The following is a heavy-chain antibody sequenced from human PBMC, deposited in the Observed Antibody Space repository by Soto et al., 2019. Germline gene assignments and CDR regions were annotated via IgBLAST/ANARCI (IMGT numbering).Heavy chain of an antibody. V-gene: IGHV1-18*01. D-gene: IGHD6-6*01. CDR1: GYTFTSYG. Sequence: ASVKVSCKASGYTFTSYGISWVRQAPGQGLEWMGWISAYNGNTNYAQKLQGRVTMTTDTSTSTAYMELRSLRSDDTAVYYCARDRSIAARQRIEEYYYYYGMDVCGQGTTVTVSS. CDR2: ISAYNGNT. J-gene: IGHJ6*02. CDR3: ARDRSIAARQRIEEYYYYYGMDV.